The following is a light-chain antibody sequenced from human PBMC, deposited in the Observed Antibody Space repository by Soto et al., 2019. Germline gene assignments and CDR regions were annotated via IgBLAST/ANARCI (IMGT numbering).Light chain of an antibody. CDR2: KAS. V-gene: IGKV1-5*03. J-gene: IGKJ1*01. CDR3: QQYNSYWGT. CDR1: QSISSW. Sequence: DIQMTQSPSTLSASVGERVTITCRASQSISSWLAWYQQKPGKAPKLLIYKASSLESGVPSRFSGSGSGTEFTLTISSLQPDDFATYYCQQYNSYWGTFGQGTKVDIK.